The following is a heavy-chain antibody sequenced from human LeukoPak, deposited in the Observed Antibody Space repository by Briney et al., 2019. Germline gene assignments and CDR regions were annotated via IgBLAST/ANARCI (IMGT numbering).Heavy chain of an antibody. CDR3: AKTSYDSSGYCFDY. V-gene: IGHV3-23*01. CDR1: GFTFSSYA. Sequence: GASLRLSCAASGFTFSSYAMSWVRQAPGKWLEWVSAISGSGGSTSYADSVKGRFTISRDNFKNTLYLQMDSLRAEDTAVYYCAKTSYDSSGYCFDYWGQGTLVTVSS. J-gene: IGHJ4*02. CDR2: ISGSGGST. D-gene: IGHD3-22*01.